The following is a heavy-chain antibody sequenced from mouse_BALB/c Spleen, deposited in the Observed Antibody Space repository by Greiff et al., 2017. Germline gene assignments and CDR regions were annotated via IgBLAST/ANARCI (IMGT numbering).Heavy chain of an antibody. CDR2: IWSGGST. V-gene: IGHV2-4-1*01. CDR1: GFSLTSYG. Sequence: QVQLKESGPGLVQPSQSLSITCTVSGFSLTSYGVHWVRQSPGKGLEWLGVIWSGGSTDYNAAFISRLSISKDNSKSQVFFKMNSLQADDTAIYYCARNSYYDGSSGYAMDYWGQGSSVTVSS. J-gene: IGHJ4*01. CDR3: ARNSYYDGSSGYAMDY. D-gene: IGHD1-1*01.